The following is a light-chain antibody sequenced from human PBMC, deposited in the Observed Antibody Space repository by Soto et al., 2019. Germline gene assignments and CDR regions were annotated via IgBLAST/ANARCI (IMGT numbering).Light chain of an antibody. CDR2: DVS. J-gene: IGLJ1*01. Sequence: QSVLTQPASVSGSPGQSTTISCTGTSSDIGGYNYVSWYQQLPGEAPKLIIYDVSDRPSGVSTRFSGSKSGNTASLTISGLQAEDEGDYYCSSFTSRHTYVFGTWTKVTFL. CDR3: SSFTSRHTYV. V-gene: IGLV2-14*01. CDR1: SSDIGGYNY.